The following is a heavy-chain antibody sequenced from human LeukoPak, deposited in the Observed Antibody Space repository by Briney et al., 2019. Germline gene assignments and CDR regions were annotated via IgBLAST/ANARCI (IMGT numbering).Heavy chain of an antibody. V-gene: IGHV1-8*01. D-gene: IGHD3-10*01. CDR2: MNPNSGNT. CDR1: GYTFTSYD. CDR3: ARNMVRGVIKDY. J-gene: IGHJ4*02. Sequence: ASVKVSCKASGYTFTSYDINWVRQATGQGLEWMGWMNPNSGNTGYAQKFQGRVTMTRNTSISTAYMELSSLRSDDTAVYYCARNMVRGVIKDYWGQGTLVTVSS.